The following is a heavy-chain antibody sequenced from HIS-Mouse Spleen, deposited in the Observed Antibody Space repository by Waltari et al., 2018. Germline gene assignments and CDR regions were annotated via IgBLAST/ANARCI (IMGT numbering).Heavy chain of an antibody. D-gene: IGHD2-21*02. CDR3: ARKRTASGWFDP. V-gene: IGHV4-39*01. J-gene: IGHJ5*02. Sequence: QLQLQESGPGLVKPSETLSLTCTVSGGSISSSSYYWGWIRQPPGKGLEWIGRIYYSGGTYYTPSLKVRVTISVDTSKNQFSLKLSSVTAADTAVYYCARKRTASGWFDPWGQGTLVTVSS. CDR1: GGSISSSSYY. CDR2: IYYSGGT.